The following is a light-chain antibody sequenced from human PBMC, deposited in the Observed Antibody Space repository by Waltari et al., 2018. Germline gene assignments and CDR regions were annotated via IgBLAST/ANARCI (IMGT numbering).Light chain of an antibody. CDR3: QVWEISRDHYV. Sequence: SYVLTQPPSVSVAPGESARITCGGNNIGTKSVHWYQQKPGQAPVLVIYSDSDRPSGSRGRFSGANSGNTATLTVSRVEAGDEADYYCQVWEISRDHYVFGSGTEVTVL. V-gene: IGLV3-21*01. CDR1: NIGTKS. J-gene: IGLJ1*01. CDR2: SDS.